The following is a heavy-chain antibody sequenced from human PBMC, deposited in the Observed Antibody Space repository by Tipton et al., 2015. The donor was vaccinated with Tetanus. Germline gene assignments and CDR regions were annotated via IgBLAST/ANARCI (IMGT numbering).Heavy chain of an antibody. V-gene: IGHV4-31*03. D-gene: IGHD6-25*01. CDR2: IYHTGTT. J-gene: IGHJ6*02. CDR3: ARDSRLFYAMDV. Sequence: TLSLTCTVSGDSISSGNYRYNWIRQLPGKGLEWIGYIYHTGTTYYNPSFKSRVSISVDTSMSQFSLELNSVTAADTAVYYCARDSRLFYAMDVWGQGATVAV. CDR1: GDSISSGNYR.